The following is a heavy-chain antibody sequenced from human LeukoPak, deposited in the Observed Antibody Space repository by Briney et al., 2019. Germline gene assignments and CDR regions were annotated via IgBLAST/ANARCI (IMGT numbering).Heavy chain of an antibody. CDR3: ATHGQIWFGESFDY. V-gene: IGHV3-23*01. CDR1: GFTLNNYA. J-gene: IGHJ4*02. CDR2: ISGSGDRT. Sequence: GGSLRLSCAASGFTLNNYAMSWVRQAPWEGLEWVSAISGSGDRTYDADSVKGRFTISRDNSKNTLYLQMNSLRVEDTAVYYCATHGQIWFGESFDYWGQGTLVTVSS. D-gene: IGHD3-10*01.